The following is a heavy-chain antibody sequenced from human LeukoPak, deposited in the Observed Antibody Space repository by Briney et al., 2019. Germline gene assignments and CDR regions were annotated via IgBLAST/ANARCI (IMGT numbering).Heavy chain of an antibody. V-gene: IGHV3-23*01. D-gene: IGHD4-17*01. CDR2: ISGSGGST. CDR1: GFTFSSYA. CDR3: AKSTDDSYGEIFDY. Sequence: PGGSLRLSCAASGFTFSSYAMSWVRRAPGKGLEWVSAISGSGGSTYYADSVKGRFTISRDNSKNTLYLQMNSLRAEDTAVYYCAKSTDDSYGEIFDYWGQGTLVTVSS. J-gene: IGHJ4*02.